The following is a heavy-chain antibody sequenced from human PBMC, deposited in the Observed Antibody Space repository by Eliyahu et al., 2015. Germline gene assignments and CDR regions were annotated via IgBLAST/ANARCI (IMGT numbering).Heavy chain of an antibody. D-gene: IGHD2-21*01. Sequence: QVQLVQSGAEVRKPGASVKVSCKASGYSFTGYYIHWVRQAPGQGLAWMAWINPNTGGTTYARKFQGKVTLTRDTSISTAYMELSRLTSNDTAIYFCAASVAILGDDAFDVWGQGTLVTVSS. V-gene: IGHV1-2*02. CDR2: INPNTGGT. CDR1: GYSFTGYY. J-gene: IGHJ3*01. CDR3: AASVAILGDDAFDV.